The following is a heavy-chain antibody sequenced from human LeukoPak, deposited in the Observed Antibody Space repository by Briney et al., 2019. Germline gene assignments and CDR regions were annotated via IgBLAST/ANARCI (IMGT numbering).Heavy chain of an antibody. CDR1: GGSFSGYY. Sequence: SETLSLTCAVYGGSFSGYYWSWIRQPPGKGLEWIGEINHSGSTNYNPSLKSRVTISVDTSKNQFSLKLSSVTAADTAVYYCARLPVLSGLWFGELLYQGDYWGQGTLVTVSS. CDR3: ARLPVLSGLWFGELLYQGDY. D-gene: IGHD3-10*01. CDR2: INHSGST. J-gene: IGHJ4*02. V-gene: IGHV4-34*01.